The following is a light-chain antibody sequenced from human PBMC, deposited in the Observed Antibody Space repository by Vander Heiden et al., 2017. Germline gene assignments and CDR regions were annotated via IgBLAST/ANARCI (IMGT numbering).Light chain of an antibody. J-gene: IGLJ1*01. CDR3: QSYDSSRSCRV. CDR1: SSNIGAGYD. Sequence: QSVLTQPPSVSGAPGHGFTLSCTGSSSNIGAGYDVHWYQQLPGTAPKLLIYSNSNRPSGVPDRFSGSKSGTSAALAITGLQAEEEADYYCQSYDSSRSCRVFGTGTKVTVL. V-gene: IGLV1-40*01. CDR2: SNS.